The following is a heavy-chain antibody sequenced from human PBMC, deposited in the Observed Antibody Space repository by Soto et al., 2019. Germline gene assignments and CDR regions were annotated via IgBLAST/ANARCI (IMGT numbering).Heavy chain of an antibody. D-gene: IGHD1-1*01. CDR1: GFTFTGHY. V-gene: IGHV1-2*02. CDR3: AKSGSFFRTSLGYFEY. J-gene: IGHJ4*02. Sequence: ASVNVSCKASGFTFTGHYIHWVRQAPGQGLEWMGWINPNIGGTSYAQKFQGRLTMTTATSITTAYMELSRLSSDDTAFYYCAKSGSFFRTSLGYFEYWGQGTLVSVSS. CDR2: INPNIGGT.